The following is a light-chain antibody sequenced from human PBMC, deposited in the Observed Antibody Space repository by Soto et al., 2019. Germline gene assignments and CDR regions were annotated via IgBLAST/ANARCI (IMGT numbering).Light chain of an antibody. CDR2: GNS. CDR3: QSYDRSLSGWV. Sequence: QSVLTQPPSVSGAPGQRVTISCTGSSSNIGAGYDVHWYQQLPGTAPKLLIYGNSNRPSGVPDRFSGYKSGTSASLAITGLHAEDEADYYCQSYDRSLSGWVFGGGTKLTVL. CDR1: SSNIGAGYD. J-gene: IGLJ3*02. V-gene: IGLV1-40*01.